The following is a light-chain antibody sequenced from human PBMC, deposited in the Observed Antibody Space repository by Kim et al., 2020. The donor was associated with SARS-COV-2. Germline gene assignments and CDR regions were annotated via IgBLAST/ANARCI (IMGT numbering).Light chain of an antibody. CDR1: TLGDKY. CDR3: QAWDSSKVV. V-gene: IGLV3-1*01. Sequence: SYELTQPPSVSVSPGQTASITCSGDTLGDKYAFWYQQKPGQSPVLVIYQDSKRPSGIPERFSGSNSGNTATLTISGTQAMDEAVYYCQAWDSSKVVFGGGTQLTVL. CDR2: QDS. J-gene: IGLJ2*01.